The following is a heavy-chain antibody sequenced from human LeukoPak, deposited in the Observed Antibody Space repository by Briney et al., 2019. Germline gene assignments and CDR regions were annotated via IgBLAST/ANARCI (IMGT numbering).Heavy chain of an antibody. CDR1: GYTFTNYD. D-gene: IGHD3-16*01. Sequence: ASVRVSCTASGYTFTNYDINWVRQATGQGLEWMGWINPNSGGTNYAQKFQGRVTMTRDTSISTAYMDLRRLRSDDTAVYYCARDNDSRDPPHFDYWGQGTLVTVSS. V-gene: IGHV1-2*02. J-gene: IGHJ4*02. CDR2: INPNSGGT. CDR3: ARDNDSRDPPHFDY.